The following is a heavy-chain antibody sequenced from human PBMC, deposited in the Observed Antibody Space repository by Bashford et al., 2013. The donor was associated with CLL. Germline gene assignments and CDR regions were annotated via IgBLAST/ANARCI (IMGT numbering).Heavy chain of an antibody. J-gene: IGHJ4*02. Sequence: SETLSLTCTVSGGSVSSPSYFWAWIRQPPGKGLEWIGTIYYSGSTYYNPSLKSRVTISQDTSKNQFSVKLESVTAADTALYYCARHGYLGYCTGSSCHCDYWGQGTLVTVSS. D-gene: IGHD2-2*01. V-gene: IGHV4-39*01. CDR2: IYYSGST. CDR1: GGSVSSPSYF. CDR3: ARHGYLGYCTGSSCHCDY.